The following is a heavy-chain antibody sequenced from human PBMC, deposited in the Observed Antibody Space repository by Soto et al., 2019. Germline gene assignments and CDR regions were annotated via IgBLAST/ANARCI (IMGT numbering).Heavy chain of an antibody. CDR2: ISYSGSS. Sequence: LALTCPVSSGSNIRDRYYWSWIGQHPGKVLEWVAYISYSGSSYANASLKSRVTISADTSKNQFSLRLTSVTAADTAVYFCARATPAGSAEFWGQGALVTVS. CDR3: ARATPAGSAEF. CDR1: SGSNIRDRYY. J-gene: IGHJ4*02. D-gene: IGHD2-2*01. V-gene: IGHV4-31*03.